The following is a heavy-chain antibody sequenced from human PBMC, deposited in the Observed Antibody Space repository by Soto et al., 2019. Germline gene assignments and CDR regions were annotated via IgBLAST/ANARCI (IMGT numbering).Heavy chain of an antibody. CDR3: ARYSSNWFQTEGMDV. CDR2: IDASGNS. Sequence: PSETLSLTCPVSGDSISSYYWNWIWQPDGKGLEWIGRIDASGNSNYNPSLKSRVTMSVDTSKKQFSLKVTSVTAADTAVYYCARYSSNWFQTEGMDVWGQGTTVTVSS. D-gene: IGHD6-13*01. V-gene: IGHV4-4*07. J-gene: IGHJ6*02. CDR1: GDSISSYY.